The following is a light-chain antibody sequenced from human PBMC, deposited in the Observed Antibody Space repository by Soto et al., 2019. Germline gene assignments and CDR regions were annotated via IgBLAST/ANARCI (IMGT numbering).Light chain of an antibody. CDR3: QHYNSYSEA. CDR2: AAS. Sequence: DIQMTHSPSTLSSSVVYRVTITCLASQGISSYLAWYQQKPGKAPKLLIYAASTLQSGVPSRFSGSGSGTEFTLTISSLQPDDFATYYCQHYNSYSEAFGQGTKVDIK. J-gene: IGKJ1*01. CDR1: QGISSY. V-gene: IGKV1-9*01.